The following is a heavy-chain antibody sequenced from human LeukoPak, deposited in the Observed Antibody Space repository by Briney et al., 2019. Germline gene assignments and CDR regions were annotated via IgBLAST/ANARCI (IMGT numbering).Heavy chain of an antibody. D-gene: IGHD3-3*01. CDR1: GYTFTDFY. J-gene: IGHJ4*02. CDR2: INPNSGDT. V-gene: IGHV1-2*02. CDR3: ARENPGVPFDY. Sequence: ASVKVSCKASGYTFTDFYLHWVRQAPGQGLEWMGWINPNSGDTNYAQKFQARVTMTRDTSINTAYTELSGLKSDDTAVYFCARENPGVPFDYWGQGTLVTVSS.